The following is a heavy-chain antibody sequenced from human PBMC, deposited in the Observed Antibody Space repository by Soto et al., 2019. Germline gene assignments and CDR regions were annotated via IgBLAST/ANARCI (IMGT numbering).Heavy chain of an antibody. V-gene: IGHV4-31*03. CDR3: ARGGYYYENSGQNAYDY. D-gene: IGHD3-22*01. J-gene: IGHJ4*01. CDR2: IYYGGST. CDR1: CGSISSGGYY. Sequence: PSETLSLTCTVSCGSISSGGYYWSWIRQHPGKGLEWIGYIYYGGSTYYNPSLKSRATISGDTSKNQFSLKLSSVTAADTAVYYCARGGYYYENSGQNAYDYWGQGILVTVSS.